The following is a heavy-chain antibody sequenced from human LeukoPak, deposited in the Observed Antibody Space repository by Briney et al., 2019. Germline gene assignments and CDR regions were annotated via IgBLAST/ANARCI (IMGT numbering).Heavy chain of an antibody. J-gene: IGHJ2*01. Sequence: ASVKVSCKASGYTFTSYYMHWVRQAPGQGLEWMGIINPSGGSTSYAQRFQGRVTMTRDTSTSTLYMELSSLRSEDTAVYYCAREYCSGGSCYRYFDLWGRGTLVTVSS. CDR1: GYTFTSYY. CDR3: AREYCSGGSCYRYFDL. D-gene: IGHD2-15*01. V-gene: IGHV1-46*01. CDR2: INPSGGST.